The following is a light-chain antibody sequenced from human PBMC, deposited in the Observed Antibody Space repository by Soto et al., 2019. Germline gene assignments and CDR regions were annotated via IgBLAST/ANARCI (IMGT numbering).Light chain of an antibody. CDR3: QQYNSWT. J-gene: IGKJ1*01. CDR1: QNINNY. CDR2: DAS. V-gene: IGKV1-5*01. Sequence: DIQMTQSPSSLSASIGDRVTLTCRASQNINNYLHWYQLKPGKAPKLLIYDASSLESGVPSRFSGSGSGTEFTLTISSLQPDDFATYYCQQYNSWTFGQGTKVDIK.